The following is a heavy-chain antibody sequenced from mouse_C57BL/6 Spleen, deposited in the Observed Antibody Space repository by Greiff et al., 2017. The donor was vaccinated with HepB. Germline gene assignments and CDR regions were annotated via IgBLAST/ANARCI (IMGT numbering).Heavy chain of an antibody. V-gene: IGHV1-80*01. J-gene: IGHJ2*01. D-gene: IGHD4-1*01. CDR3: ARMGPKGYFDY. Sequence: QVQLQQSGAELVKPGASVKISCKASGYAFSSYWMNWVKQRPGKGLEWIGQLYPGDGDTNYNGKFKGKATLTADKSSSTAYMQLSSLTSEDSAVYFCARMGPKGYFDYWGQGTTLTVSS. CDR2: LYPGDGDT. CDR1: GYAFSSYW.